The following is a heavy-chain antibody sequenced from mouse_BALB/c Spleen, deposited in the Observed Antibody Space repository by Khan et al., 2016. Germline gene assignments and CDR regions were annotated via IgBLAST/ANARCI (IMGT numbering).Heavy chain of an antibody. Sequence: EVQLQESGPGLVKPSQSLYLTCTVTGYSFTSGYGWNWIRQSPGNKLEWVGYISYSDSTNYNPSLTSRIPITRDTSKNQLVLQLYSVTTEDTATNYWDRKATIKSWGRGTNLTVSS. CDR3: DRKATIKS. V-gene: IGHV3-2*02. J-gene: IGHJ2*01. CDR2: ISYSDST. CDR1: GYSFTSGYG. D-gene: IGHD1-1*01.